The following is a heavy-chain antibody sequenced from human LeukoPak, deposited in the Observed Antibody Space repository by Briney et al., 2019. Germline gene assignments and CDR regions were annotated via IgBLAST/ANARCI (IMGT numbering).Heavy chain of an antibody. CDR1: GGSITHYY. Sequence: SETLSLTCTVSGGSITHYYWNWIRQPAGKGLEWIGRIYTGGSTSYNPSLESRVTISVDTSKNQFSLKLSSVTAADTAVYYCARDGYNSFDSWGQGTLVTVSS. CDR2: IYTGGST. V-gene: IGHV4-4*07. CDR3: ARDGYNSFDS. J-gene: IGHJ4*02. D-gene: IGHD5-24*01.